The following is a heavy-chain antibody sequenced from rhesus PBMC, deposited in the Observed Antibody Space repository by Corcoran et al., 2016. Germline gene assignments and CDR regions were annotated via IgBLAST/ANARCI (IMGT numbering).Heavy chain of an antibody. CDR1: GYSISSGYG. D-gene: IGHD5-12*01. CDR2: ISYSGGP. CDR3: ARVDTATETFDY. V-gene: IGHV4-122*02. J-gene: IGHJ4*01. Sequence: QLQLQESGPGLVKPSETLSLTCAVSGYSISSGYGWSWIRQPPGKGLEWIGYISYSGGPSYNPALKSRVTISRDTSKNQFSLKLSSVTAADTAVYYCARVDTATETFDYGGQGVLVTVSS.